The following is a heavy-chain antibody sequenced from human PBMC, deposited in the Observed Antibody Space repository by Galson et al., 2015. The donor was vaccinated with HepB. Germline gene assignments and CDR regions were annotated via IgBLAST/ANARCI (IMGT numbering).Heavy chain of an antibody. D-gene: IGHD2-15*01. CDR3: AREGLRGGNWFDP. J-gene: IGHJ5*02. V-gene: IGHV3-7*01. CDR2: IKQDGSDK. CDR1: GFTFSSYW. Sequence: SLRLSCAASGFTFSSYWMSWVRQAPGKGLEWVANIKQDGSDKYYVDSVKGRFTISRNNAKNSLYLQMNSLRAEDTAVYYCAREGLRGGNWFDPWAQGTLVTVSS.